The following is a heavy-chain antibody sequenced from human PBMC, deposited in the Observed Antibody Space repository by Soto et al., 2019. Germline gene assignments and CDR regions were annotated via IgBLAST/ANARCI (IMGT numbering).Heavy chain of an antibody. V-gene: IGHV3-30*18. Sequence: EGSLRLSCAASGFTFSSYGMHWVRQAPGKGLEWVAVILYDGSKKNYADSGKGRFTISRDNSENPLYLQMSSLRAEDTALYYCVKDGSSGWPYFYYMDVWGRGTTVTVSS. D-gene: IGHD6-19*01. CDR3: VKDGSSGWPYFYYMDV. CDR2: ILYDGSKK. J-gene: IGHJ6*03. CDR1: GFTFSSYG.